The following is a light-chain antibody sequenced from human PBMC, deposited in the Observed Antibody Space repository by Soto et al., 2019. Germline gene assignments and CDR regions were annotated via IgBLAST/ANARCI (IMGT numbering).Light chain of an antibody. CDR2: EAS. CDR1: QSVAGAY. J-gene: IGKJ5*01. V-gene: IGKV3-20*01. CDR3: QQQGSSPIT. Sequence: DIVMTQPTGPRSLPPGDSATPSCTASQSVAGAYVAWYQKRPGQAPRLLISEASSRATGIPDRLRGSVYGTAFTLTIDRLEPEEVAMDDGQQQGSSPITFGQGTRLEL.